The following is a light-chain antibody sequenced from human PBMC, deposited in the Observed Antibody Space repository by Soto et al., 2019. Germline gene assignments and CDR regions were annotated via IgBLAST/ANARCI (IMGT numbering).Light chain of an antibody. Sequence: DIQMTQSPSTLSASVGDRVTITCRASQSIGTWLAWYQQKLGKAPKLLIYKASSLESGVPSRFSGSGSGTEFNLTITSLQPDDFATYYCQQYNSYPYTFGQGTKLEIK. V-gene: IGKV1-5*03. CDR2: KAS. J-gene: IGKJ2*01. CDR1: QSIGTW. CDR3: QQYNSYPYT.